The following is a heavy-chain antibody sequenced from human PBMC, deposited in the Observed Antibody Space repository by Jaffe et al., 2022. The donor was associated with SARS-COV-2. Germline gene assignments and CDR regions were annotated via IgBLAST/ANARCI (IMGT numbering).Heavy chain of an antibody. CDR1: GFTFSSYE. CDR3: ARDETHAFDI. Sequence: EVQLVESGGGLVQPGGSLRLSCAASGFTFSSYEMNWVRQAPGKGLEWVSYISSSGSTIYYADSVKGRFTISRDNAKNSLYLQMNSLRAEDTAVYYCARDETHAFDIWGQGTMVTVSS. V-gene: IGHV3-48*03. J-gene: IGHJ3*02. CDR2: ISSSGSTI.